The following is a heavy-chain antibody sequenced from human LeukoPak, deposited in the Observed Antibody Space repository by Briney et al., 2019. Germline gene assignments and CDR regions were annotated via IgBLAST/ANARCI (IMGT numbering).Heavy chain of an antibody. CDR3: ARGNEGDCGGGSCYVGAWFSP. Sequence: ASVKVSCKASGYTFTAYYMHWVRQAPGQRLEYMGWINPNSGATNYAQKFQGRVTMTRDTSISTAYMGLSRLRSDDTAVYYCARGNEGDCGGGSCYVGAWFSPSGQGTRVTVSS. CDR2: INPNSGAT. J-gene: IGHJ5*02. D-gene: IGHD2-15*01. CDR1: GYTFTAYY. V-gene: IGHV1-2*02.